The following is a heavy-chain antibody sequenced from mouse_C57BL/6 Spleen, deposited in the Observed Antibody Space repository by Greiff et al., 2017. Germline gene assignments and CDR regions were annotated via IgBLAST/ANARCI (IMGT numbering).Heavy chain of an antibody. D-gene: IGHD2-1*01. CDR2: IDPSDSYT. J-gene: IGHJ2*01. Sequence: QVQLQQPGAELVMPGASVKLSCKASGYTFTSYWMHWVKQRPGQGLEWIGEIDPSDSYTKYNQKLKGKSTLTVDKSSSTAYMQLSSLTSEDSAVYYCARYYYGNYVDYWGQGTTLTVAS. CDR1: GYTFTSYW. CDR3: ARYYYGNYVDY. V-gene: IGHV1-69*01.